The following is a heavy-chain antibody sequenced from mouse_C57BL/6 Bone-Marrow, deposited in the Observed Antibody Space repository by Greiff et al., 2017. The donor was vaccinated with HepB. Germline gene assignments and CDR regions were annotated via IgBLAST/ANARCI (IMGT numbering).Heavy chain of an antibody. D-gene: IGHD1-1*01. CDR1: GFTFSDYY. CDR3: ARPPYITTEVAHYAMDY. V-gene: IGHV5-12*01. J-gene: IGHJ4*01. CDR2: ISNGGGST. Sequence: DVKLVESGGGLVQPGGSLKLSCAASGFTFSDYYMYWVRQTPEKRLEWVAYISNGGGSTYYPDTVKGRFSISRDNAKNTLYLQMSRLKSEDTAMYYCARPPYITTEVAHYAMDYWGQGTSVTVSS.